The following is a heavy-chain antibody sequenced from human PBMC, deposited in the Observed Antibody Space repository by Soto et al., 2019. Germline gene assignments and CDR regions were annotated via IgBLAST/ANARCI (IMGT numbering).Heavy chain of an antibody. J-gene: IGHJ4*02. CDR2: ISGSGGST. V-gene: IGHV3-23*01. D-gene: IGHD1-26*01. Sequence: PGGSLRLSCAASGLTFKSYAMSWVRQAPGKGLEWVSGISGSGGSTDYADSVKGRFTISRDNSKNTLYLQMNSLRVEDTALYYCAKGQYSGVAGGLDYWAQGTLVTVSS. CDR3: AKGQYSGVAGGLDY. CDR1: GLTFKSYA.